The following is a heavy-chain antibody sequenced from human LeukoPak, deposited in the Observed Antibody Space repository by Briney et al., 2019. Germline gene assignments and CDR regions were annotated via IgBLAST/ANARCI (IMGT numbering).Heavy chain of an antibody. CDR3: ARGGGTLDY. CDR2: IYDSGKT. J-gene: IGHJ4*02. CDR1: GDSISSYY. D-gene: IGHD3-16*01. V-gene: IGHV4-59*01. Sequence: SETLSLTCTVSGDSISSYYWSWIRQPPGKGLEWIGYIYDSGKTNYNASLISRVTISVDTSKNQFSLKLTSVTPADTAVYYCARGGGTLDYWGQGALVTVSS.